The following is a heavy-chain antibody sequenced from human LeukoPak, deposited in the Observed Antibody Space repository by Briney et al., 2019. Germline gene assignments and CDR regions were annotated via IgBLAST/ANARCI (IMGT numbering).Heavy chain of an antibody. Sequence: GGSLRLSCAASGFTFSSYAMSWVRQAPGKGLEWVSAISGSGGSTYYADSVKGRFTISRDNAKNSLYLQMNSLRVEDTAVYYCATSQSSVAGIVGDWGQGTLVTVSS. V-gene: IGHV3-23*01. CDR2: ISGSGGST. D-gene: IGHD6-19*01. CDR1: GFTFSSYA. CDR3: ATSQSSVAGIVGD. J-gene: IGHJ4*02.